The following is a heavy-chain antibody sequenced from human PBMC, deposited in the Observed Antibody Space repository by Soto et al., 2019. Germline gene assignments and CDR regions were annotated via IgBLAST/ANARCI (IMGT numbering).Heavy chain of an antibody. CDR1: GYSFTSYW. CDR3: ARGLTSFSNPYYFDY. J-gene: IGHJ4*02. V-gene: IGHV5-51*01. D-gene: IGHD2-21*02. CDR2: IYPGDYDT. Sequence: LKISCKGFGYSFTSYWIGWVRQMPGKGLEYMGIIYPGDYDTRYSPSFRGQVSISVDNSISTAYLQWSSLKASDTAIYYCARGLTSFSNPYYFDYWGQGTLVTVSS.